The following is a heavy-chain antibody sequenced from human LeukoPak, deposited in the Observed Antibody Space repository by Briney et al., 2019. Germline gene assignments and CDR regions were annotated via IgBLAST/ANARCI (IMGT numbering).Heavy chain of an antibody. CDR3: AAAGYDILTGYSD. J-gene: IGHJ4*02. D-gene: IGHD3-9*01. Sequence: SVKVSCKASGFTFTSSAMQWVRQARGQRLEWIGWVVVGSGNTNYAQKFQERVTITRDMSTSTAYMELSSLRSEGTAVYYCAAAGYDILTGYSDWGQGTLVTISS. CDR1: GFTFTSSA. CDR2: VVVGSGNT. V-gene: IGHV1-58*02.